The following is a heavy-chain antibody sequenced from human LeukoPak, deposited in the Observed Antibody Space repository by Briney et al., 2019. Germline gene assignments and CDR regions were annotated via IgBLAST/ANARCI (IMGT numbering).Heavy chain of an antibody. CDR3: ARDRGDSSGFDY. D-gene: IGHD3-22*01. V-gene: IGHV3-21*01. Sequence: GGSLGLSCAASGFTFSSYSMNWVRQAPGKGLEWVSSISSSSSYIYYADSVKGRFTISRDNAKNSLYLQMNSLRAEDTAVYYCARDRGDSSGFDYWGQGTLVTVSS. J-gene: IGHJ4*02. CDR1: GFTFSSYS. CDR2: ISSSSSYI.